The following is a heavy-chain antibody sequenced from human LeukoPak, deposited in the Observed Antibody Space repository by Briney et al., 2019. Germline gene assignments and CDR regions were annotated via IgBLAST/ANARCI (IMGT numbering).Heavy chain of an antibody. D-gene: IGHD3-10*01. CDR3: ARLGLMVRGVIISYYYYMDV. V-gene: IGHV4-39*01. CDR1: GGSISSSSYY. Sequence: SETLSLTCTVSGGSISSSSYYWGWIRQPPGKGLEWIGSIYYSGSTYYNPSLKSRVTISVDTSKNQFSLELSSVTAADTAVYYCARLGLMVRGVIISYYYYMDVWGKGTTVTVSS. CDR2: IYYSGST. J-gene: IGHJ6*03.